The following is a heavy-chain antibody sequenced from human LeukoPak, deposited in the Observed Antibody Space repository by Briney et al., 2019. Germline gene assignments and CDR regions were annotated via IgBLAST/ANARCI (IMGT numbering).Heavy chain of an antibody. CDR1: GGSISSGGYS. D-gene: IGHD1-26*01. J-gene: IGHJ4*02. Sequence: SETLSLTCAVSGGSISSGGYSWSWIRQPPGKGLEWIGYIYHSGSTYYNPSLKSRVTISVDRSKNQFSLKLSSVTAADTAVYYCARDVGVGAAGYFDYWGQGTLVTVSS. CDR3: ARDVGVGAAGYFDY. CDR2: IYHSGST. V-gene: IGHV4-30-2*01.